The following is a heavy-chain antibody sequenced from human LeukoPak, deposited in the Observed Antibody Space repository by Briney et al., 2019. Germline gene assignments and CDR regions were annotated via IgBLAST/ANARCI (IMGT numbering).Heavy chain of an antibody. CDR1: GFTFSSYW. CDR2: IDSLGSTA. V-gene: IGHV3-74*03. J-gene: IGHJ4*02. D-gene: IGHD2-15*01. CDR3: AKVQMRYCSGGSCHPFDY. Sequence: GGSLRLSCVASGFTFSSYWMHWVRQAPGKGLMWVSRIDSLGSTATYADSVKGRFTISRDNSKNTLYLQMNSLRAEDTAVYYCAKVQMRYCSGGSCHPFDYWGQGTLVTVSS.